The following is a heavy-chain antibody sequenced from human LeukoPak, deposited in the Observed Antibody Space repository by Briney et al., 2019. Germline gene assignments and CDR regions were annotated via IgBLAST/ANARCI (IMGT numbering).Heavy chain of an antibody. V-gene: IGHV1-3*03. Sequence: ASVKVSCKASGYTFTSYAMHWVRQAPGQRLEWMGWINAGNGNTKYSQEFQGRVTITRETSARTAYMELSSLRSEDMAVYYCARDPIAAAGSHWFDPWGQGTLVTVSS. CDR2: INAGNGNT. CDR1: GYTFTSYA. D-gene: IGHD6-13*01. CDR3: ARDPIAAAGSHWFDP. J-gene: IGHJ5*02.